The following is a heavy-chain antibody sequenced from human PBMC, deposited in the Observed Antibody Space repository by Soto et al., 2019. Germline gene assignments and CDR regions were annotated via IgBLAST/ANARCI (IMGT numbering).Heavy chain of an antibody. J-gene: IGHJ4*01. V-gene: IGHV1-8*01. CDR3: ARRKDRSGLYYLDL. Sequence: ASVKVSCKASGFTFITYDFSWVRQAAGRGLEWMGWINPNNGNAGFAQKFRGRINMTRNTSISTAYLELSSLRSDDSAVYFCARRKDRSGLYYLDLWG. CDR2: INPNNGNA. CDR1: GFTFITYD.